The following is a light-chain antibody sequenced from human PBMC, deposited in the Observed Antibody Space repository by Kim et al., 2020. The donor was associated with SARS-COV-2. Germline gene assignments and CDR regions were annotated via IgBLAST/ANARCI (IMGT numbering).Light chain of an antibody. J-gene: IGKJ1*01. CDR2: ATS. CDR1: ESINSNY. Sequence: EIVLTQSPGTLSLSPGERATLSYRASESINSNYLAWYQQKPGQAPRLLIYATSSRATGIPDRFSGSGSGTDFSLTISRLEPEDFAHYYCPHYGSSPRTFGQGTKVDIK. CDR3: PHYGSSPRT. V-gene: IGKV3-20*01.